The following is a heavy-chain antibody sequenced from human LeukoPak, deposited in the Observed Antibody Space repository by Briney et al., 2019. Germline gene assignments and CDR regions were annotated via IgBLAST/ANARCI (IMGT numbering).Heavy chain of an antibody. CDR1: GFTFSSYA. V-gene: IGHV3-23*01. CDR3: ARVVDDYGDYGGLDY. J-gene: IGHJ4*02. D-gene: IGHD4-17*01. Sequence: GGSLRLSCAASGFTFSSYAMSWVRQAPGKGLEWVSAISGSGGSTYYADSVKGRFTISRDNSKNTLYLQMNSLRAEDTAVYYCARVVDDYGDYGGLDYWGQGTLVTVSS. CDR2: ISGSGGST.